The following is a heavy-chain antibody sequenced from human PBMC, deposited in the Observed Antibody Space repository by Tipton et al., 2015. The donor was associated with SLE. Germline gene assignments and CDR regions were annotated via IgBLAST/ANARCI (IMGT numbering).Heavy chain of an antibody. CDR3: ATGWDYFDF. D-gene: IGHD5-24*01. V-gene: IGHV3-23*01. CDR1: GFTFSSYV. Sequence: SLRLSCGASGFTFSSYVMNWVRQAPGKGLEWVSTITGGGSTYYADSVKGRFTISRDNSKSTVFLQMNSLRAEDTAVYYCATGWDYFDFWGQGALVTVSS. CDR2: ITGGGST. J-gene: IGHJ4*02.